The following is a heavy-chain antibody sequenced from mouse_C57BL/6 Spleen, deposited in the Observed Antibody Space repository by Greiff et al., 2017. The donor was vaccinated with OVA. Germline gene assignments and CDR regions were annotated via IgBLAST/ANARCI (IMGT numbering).Heavy chain of an antibody. CDR2: ISDGGSYT. Sequence: EVQGVESGGGLVKPGGSLKLSCAASGFTFSSYAMSWVRQTPEKRLEWVATISDGGSYTYYPDNVKGRFTISRDNAKNNLYLQMSHLKSEDTAMYYCAREWDVDWYFDVWGTGTTVTVSS. CDR3: AREWDVDWYFDV. J-gene: IGHJ1*03. D-gene: IGHD4-1*01. CDR1: GFTFSSYA. V-gene: IGHV5-4*01.